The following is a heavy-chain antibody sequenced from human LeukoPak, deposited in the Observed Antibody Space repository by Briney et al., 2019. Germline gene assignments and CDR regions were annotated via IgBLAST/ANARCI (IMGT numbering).Heavy chain of an antibody. Sequence: QSGGSLRLSCAASGFTFSNYAMNWVHQAPGKGLEWVSTVSATGVGTYYAASVKGHFTISRDNSKNTLYLQMNSLRAEDTAVYYCAKEEFDFWGQGTLVTVSS. CDR1: GFTFSNYA. CDR3: AKEEFDF. CDR2: VSATGVGT. J-gene: IGHJ4*02. V-gene: IGHV3-23*01.